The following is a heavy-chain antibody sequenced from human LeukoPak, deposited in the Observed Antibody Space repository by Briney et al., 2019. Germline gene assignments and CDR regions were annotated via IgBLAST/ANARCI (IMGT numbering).Heavy chain of an antibody. V-gene: IGHV3-33*01. J-gene: IGHJ6*02. CDR1: GFTFSSYG. Sequence: GGSLRLSCAASGFTFSSYGMHWVRQAPGKGLEWVAVIWYDGSNKYYADSVKGRFTISRDNSKNTLYLQMNSLRAEDTAVYYCAREFEVGYYGSGSYRYGMDVWGQGTTVTVSS. CDR3: AREFEVGYYGSGSYRYGMDV. D-gene: IGHD3-10*01. CDR2: IWYDGSNK.